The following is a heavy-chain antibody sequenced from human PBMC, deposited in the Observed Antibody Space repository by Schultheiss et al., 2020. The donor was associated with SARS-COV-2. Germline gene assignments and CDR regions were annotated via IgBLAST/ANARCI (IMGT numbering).Heavy chain of an antibody. J-gene: IGHJ4*02. Sequence: GGSLRLSCKGSGYSFTTYWIGWVRQMPGKGLEWMGIIYPGDSDTRYSPSFQGQVTISADKSTSTAYLQWRSLKASDTAMYYYAVTVTTVYWGQGTLVTVSS. CDR1: GYSFTTYW. CDR3: AVTVTTVY. D-gene: IGHD4-11*01. CDR2: IYPGDSDT. V-gene: IGHV5-51*01.